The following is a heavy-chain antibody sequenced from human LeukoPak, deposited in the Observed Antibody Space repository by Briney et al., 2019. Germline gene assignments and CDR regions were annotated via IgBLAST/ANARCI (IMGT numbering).Heavy chain of an antibody. CDR2: INPSGGST. D-gene: IGHD6-19*01. J-gene: IGHJ4*02. CDR1: GYTLTELS. CDR3: ARDHSYSSGLMMSY. Sequence: ASVKVSCKVSGYTLTELSMHWVRQAPGQGLEWMGIINPSGGSTSYAQKFQGRVTMTRDMSTSTVYMELSSLRSEDTAVYYCARDHSYSSGLMMSYWGQGTLVTVSS. V-gene: IGHV1-46*01.